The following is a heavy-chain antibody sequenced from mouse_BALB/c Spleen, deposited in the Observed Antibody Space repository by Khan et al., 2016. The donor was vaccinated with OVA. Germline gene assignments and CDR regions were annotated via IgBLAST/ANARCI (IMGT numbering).Heavy chain of an antibody. Sequence: QVQLQQSGPELVKPGASVKMSCKASGYTFTYYVITWVKQRTGQGLEWIGEIYPGSDNAYYNERFKGKATLTADKSSNTTHMQPSSLTSEDSAVYCCARGDGYYVYFDYWGQGTTLTVSS. V-gene: IGHV1-81*01. CDR2: IYPGSDNA. D-gene: IGHD2-3*01. CDR3: ARGDGYYVYFDY. J-gene: IGHJ2*01. CDR1: GYTFTYYV.